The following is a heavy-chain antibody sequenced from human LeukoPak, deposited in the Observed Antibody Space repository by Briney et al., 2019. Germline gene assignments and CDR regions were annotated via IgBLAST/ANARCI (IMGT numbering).Heavy chain of an antibody. J-gene: IGHJ5*02. CDR1: GYTFTSYD. CDR3: ARAIGYCSGGSCHGGYWFDP. Sequence: EAPVKVSCKASGYTFTSYDINWVRQATGQGLEWMGWMNPNSGNTGYAQKFQGRVTMTRNTSISTAYMELSSLRSEDTAVYYCARAIGYCSGGSCHGGYWFDPWGQGTLVTVSS. CDR2: MNPNSGNT. D-gene: IGHD2-15*01. V-gene: IGHV1-8*01.